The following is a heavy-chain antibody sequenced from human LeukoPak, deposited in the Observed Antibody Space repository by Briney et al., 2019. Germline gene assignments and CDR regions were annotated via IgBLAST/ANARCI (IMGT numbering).Heavy chain of an antibody. CDR2: ISYDGSNK. CDR1: GFTFSSYA. J-gene: IGHJ4*02. D-gene: IGHD6-13*01. V-gene: IGHV3-30-3*02. Sequence: GGSPRLSCAASGFTFSSYARHWVRQAPGKGLEGVAVISYDGSNKYYADSVKGRFTISRDNSKNTLYLQMNSLRAEDTAVYYCANEGRPYSSSWWGYYFDYWGQGTLVTVSS. CDR3: ANEGRPYSSSWWGYYFDY.